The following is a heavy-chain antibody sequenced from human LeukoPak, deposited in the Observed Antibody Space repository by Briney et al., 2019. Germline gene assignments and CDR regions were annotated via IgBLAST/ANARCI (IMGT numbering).Heavy chain of an antibody. D-gene: IGHD3-3*01. CDR2: IYYSGST. V-gene: IGHV4-31*03. J-gene: IGHJ6*02. CDR1: GGSISSGGYY. CDR3: AGVGVAHWGLYYYGMDV. Sequence: PSQTLSLTCTVSGGSISSGGYYWSWIRQHPGKGLEWIGYIYYSGSTYYNPSLKSRVTISVDTSKNQFSLKLSSVTAADTAVYYCAGVGVAHWGLYYYGMDVWGQGTTVTVSS.